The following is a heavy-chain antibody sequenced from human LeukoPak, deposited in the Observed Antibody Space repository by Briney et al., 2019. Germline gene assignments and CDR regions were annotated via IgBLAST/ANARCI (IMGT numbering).Heavy chain of an antibody. CDR2: INHSGST. CDR3: ARRLAVGGRSVDY. Sequence: KPSETLSLTCAAYGGSFSGYYWSWIRQPPGKGLEWIGEINHSGSTNYNPSLKSRVTISVDTSKNQFSLKLSSVTAADTAVYYCARRLAVGGRSVDYWGQGTLVTVSS. J-gene: IGHJ4*02. CDR1: GGSFSGYY. V-gene: IGHV4-34*01. D-gene: IGHD2-15*01.